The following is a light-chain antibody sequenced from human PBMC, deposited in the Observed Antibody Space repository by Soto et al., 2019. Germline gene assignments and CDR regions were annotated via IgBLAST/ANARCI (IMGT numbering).Light chain of an antibody. CDR3: QQSYSTPLT. V-gene: IGKV1-39*01. Sequence: DIQMTESPSSLSASVVDRVTITCRASQSISSYLHWYQQKPGKAPKLLTYAASSLQSGVPSRFSGSGSGTDFTLTISSLQPEDFATYYCQQSYSTPLTFGGGTKVDIK. CDR1: QSISSY. J-gene: IGKJ4*01. CDR2: AAS.